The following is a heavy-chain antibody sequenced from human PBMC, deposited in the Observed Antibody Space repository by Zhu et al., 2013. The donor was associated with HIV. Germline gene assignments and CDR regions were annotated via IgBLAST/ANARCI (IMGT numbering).Heavy chain of an antibody. CDR1: GYTFTDYY. V-gene: IGHV1-2*02. CDR2: INPNTSNT. Sequence: QVQLVQSGAEVKKPGASVKVSCKASGYTFTDYYIHWVRQAPGQGLEWLGWINPNTSNTEYTQKLQGRVTMTRDTSISTAYMELSRLRSDDTAEYYCARAPIVGANPRAFDIWGQGTLVTVSS. J-gene: IGHJ3*02. D-gene: IGHD1-26*01. CDR3: ARAPIVGANPRAFDI.